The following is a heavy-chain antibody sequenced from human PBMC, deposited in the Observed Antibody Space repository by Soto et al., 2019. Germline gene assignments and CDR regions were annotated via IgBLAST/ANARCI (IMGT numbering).Heavy chain of an antibody. J-gene: IGHJ4*02. CDR3: AKTYSYYYFDY. CDR1: RFVFRKIV. CDR2: ITGSGTGT. D-gene: IGHD3-16*01. V-gene: IGHV3-23*01. Sequence: SLLLNCAATRFVFRKIVVLGGRQAPGKGLEWVSGITGSGTGTYYADSVSGRVTISRDNSKHTLFLQMHSLRAEDTAVYYCAKTYSYYYFDYWGQGTLVTVSS.